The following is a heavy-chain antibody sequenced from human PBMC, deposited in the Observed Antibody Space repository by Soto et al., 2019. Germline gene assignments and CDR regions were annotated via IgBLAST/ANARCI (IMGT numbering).Heavy chain of an antibody. CDR1: GFTFSSYW. J-gene: IGHJ1*01. Sequence: GGSLRLSCAASGFTFSSYWMSWVRQAPGKGLEWVANIKQDGSEKYYVDSVKGRFTISRDNAKNSLYLQMNSLRAEDTAVYYCARDQNYDFWSGYPGLEYFQHWGQGTLVTVSS. CDR3: ARDQNYDFWSGYPGLEYFQH. CDR2: IKQDGSEK. V-gene: IGHV3-7*05. D-gene: IGHD3-3*01.